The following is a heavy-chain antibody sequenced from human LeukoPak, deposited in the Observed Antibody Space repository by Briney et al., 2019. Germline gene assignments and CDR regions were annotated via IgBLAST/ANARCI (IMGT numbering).Heavy chain of an antibody. D-gene: IGHD3-22*01. V-gene: IGHV4-59*08. J-gene: IGHJ4*02. CDR1: GGSITNYY. Sequence: PSETLSLTCTVSGGSITNYYWSWMRQPPGKGLEWIGYIHYSGSTNYNPSLKSRVTISVDTSKNQFSLKLSSVTAADTAVYYCARQTSGLRLGYFDYWGQGTLVTVSS. CDR3: ARQTSGLRLGYFDY. CDR2: IHYSGST.